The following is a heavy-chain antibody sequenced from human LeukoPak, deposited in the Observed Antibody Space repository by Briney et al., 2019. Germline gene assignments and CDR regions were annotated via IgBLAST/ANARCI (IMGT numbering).Heavy chain of an antibody. J-gene: IGHJ4*02. Sequence: ASVKVSCKASGGTFSSYAISWVRQAPGQGLEWMGRIIPILGIANYAQKFQGRVTITADKSTSTAYMELNSLRSEDTAVYYCARDGDTAMVTLDYWGQGTLVTVSS. CDR2: IIPILGIA. CDR1: GGTFSSYA. CDR3: ARDGDTAMVTLDY. D-gene: IGHD5-18*01. V-gene: IGHV1-69*04.